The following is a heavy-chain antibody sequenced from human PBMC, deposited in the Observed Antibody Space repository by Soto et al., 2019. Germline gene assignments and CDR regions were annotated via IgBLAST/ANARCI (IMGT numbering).Heavy chain of an antibody. Sequence: EVQLLESGGGLVQPGGSLRLSCAASGFTFSSYAMSWVRQAPGKGLEWVSAISGSGGSTYYADSVKGRFTISRDNSKNTVYLQINSLRAEDTGVYYCSKGVRYNWNGYAFDIWGQGTIVTVSS. CDR3: SKGVRYNWNGYAFDI. V-gene: IGHV3-23*01. J-gene: IGHJ3*02. CDR2: ISGSGGST. CDR1: GFTFSSYA. D-gene: IGHD1-20*01.